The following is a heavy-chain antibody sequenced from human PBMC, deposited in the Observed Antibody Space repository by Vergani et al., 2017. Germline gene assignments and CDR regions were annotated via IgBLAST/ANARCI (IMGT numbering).Heavy chain of an antibody. CDR3: AKDKSAIYDILTGYYDY. D-gene: IGHD3-9*01. CDR2: ISGSGGST. J-gene: IGHJ4*02. CDR1: GFTFSSYA. Sequence: EVQLLESGGGLVQPGGSLRLSCAASGFTFSSYAMSWVRQAPGKGLEWVSAISGSGGSTYYADSVKGRFTISRDISKNTLYLQMNSLRAEDTAVYYCAKDKSAIYDILTGYYDYWGQGTLVTVSS. V-gene: IGHV3-23*01.